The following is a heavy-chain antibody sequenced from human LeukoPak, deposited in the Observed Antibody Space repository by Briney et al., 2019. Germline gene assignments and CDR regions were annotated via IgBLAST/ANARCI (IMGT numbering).Heavy chain of an antibody. CDR1: GYIFTHYW. Sequence: GESLKISCQVSGYIFTHYWIGWVRQMPGNGLESMGFIYPADSDTTYSPSFQGQVTISVDKSISTAYLQWSSLRASDTAMYYCARQSRDGSKTRGYYFDYWGQGTLVTVSS. CDR3: ARQSRDGSKTRGYYFDY. CDR2: IYPADSDT. D-gene: IGHD3-10*01. V-gene: IGHV5-51*01. J-gene: IGHJ4*02.